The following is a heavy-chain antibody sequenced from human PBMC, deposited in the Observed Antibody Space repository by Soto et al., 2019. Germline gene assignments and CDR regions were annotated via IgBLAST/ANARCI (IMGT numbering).Heavy chain of an antibody. J-gene: IGHJ4*02. V-gene: IGHV3-72*01. CDR3: ARSSGNYRYFDS. D-gene: IGHD3-10*01. CDR1: GFTFSDYY. CDR2: SRNKANSYTT. Sequence: GSLKLSCAVSGFTFSDYYMDWVRQAPGEGLEWVGRSRNKANSYTTEYAASVKGRFTISRDDSKNSLYLQMNTLTTEDTAVYYCARSSGNYRYFDSWGQGILVTVSS.